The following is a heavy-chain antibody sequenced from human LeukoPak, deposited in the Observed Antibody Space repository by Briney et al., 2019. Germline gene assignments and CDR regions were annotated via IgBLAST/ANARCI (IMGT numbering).Heavy chain of an antibody. Sequence: QPGGSLRLSCAASGFTFSSYGMSWVRQAPGKGLEWVSAISGSGGSTYYADSVKGRFTISRDNSKNTLYLQMNSLRAEDTAVYYCAKSLRPQLLWFGELAVTWGQGTLVTVSS. V-gene: IGHV3-23*01. D-gene: IGHD3-10*01. J-gene: IGHJ5*02. CDR2: ISGSGGST. CDR3: AKSLRPQLLWFGELAVT. CDR1: GFTFSSYG.